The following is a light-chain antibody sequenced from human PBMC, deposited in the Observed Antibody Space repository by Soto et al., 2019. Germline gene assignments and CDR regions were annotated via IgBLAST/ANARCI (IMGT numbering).Light chain of an antibody. CDR1: QSVSSKY. V-gene: IGKV3-20*01. CDR3: QQYGSSIT. CDR2: GTS. J-gene: IGKJ5*01. Sequence: EIVLTQSPGTLSLSPGERATLSCRASQSVSSKYLAWYQQKPGQSPRLLIYGTSSRATGIPDRFSGSGSGTDYTLTISRLEPEDFAVFYCQQYGSSITFGQGTRLEIK.